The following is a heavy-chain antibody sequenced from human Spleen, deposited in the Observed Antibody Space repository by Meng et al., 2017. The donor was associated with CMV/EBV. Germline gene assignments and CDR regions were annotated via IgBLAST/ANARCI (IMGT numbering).Heavy chain of an antibody. CDR2: IYYTGST. CDR1: GGSISSYY. V-gene: IGHV4-59*01. CDR3: ARGRDFGVVTPGY. J-gene: IGHJ4*02. D-gene: IGHD3-3*01. Sequence: GSLRLSYTVSGGSISSYYWSWIRQPPGKGLEWIGYIYYTGSTNYNPSLKSRVTISVDTSKNQFSLKLSSVTAADTAVYYCARGRDFGVVTPGYWGQGILVTVSS.